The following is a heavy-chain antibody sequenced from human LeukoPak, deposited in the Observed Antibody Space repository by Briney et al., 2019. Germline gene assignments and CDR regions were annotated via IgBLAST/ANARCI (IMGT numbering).Heavy chain of an antibody. Sequence: PGGSLRLSCAASGFTFNSYDMNWVRQAPGKGLEWVAVIWYDGSNKYYADSVKGRFTISRDNSKNTLYLQMNSLRAEDTAVYYCARDLGLVSNRWGRGTLVTVSS. CDR2: IWYDGSNK. J-gene: IGHJ5*02. V-gene: IGHV3-33*08. CDR1: GFTFNSYD. CDR3: ARDLGLVSNR. D-gene: IGHD3/OR15-3a*01.